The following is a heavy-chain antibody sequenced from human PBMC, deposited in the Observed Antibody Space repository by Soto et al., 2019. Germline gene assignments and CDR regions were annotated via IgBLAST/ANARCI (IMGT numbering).Heavy chain of an antibody. J-gene: IGHJ4*02. CDR1: GGSINNGDFY. D-gene: IGHD1-20*01. V-gene: IGHV4-30-4*01. CDR3: ARDHGGIRGPDI. CDR2: IYYRGSA. Sequence: QVQLQESGPGLVKPSQTLSLTCIVSGGSINNGDFYWSWIRQPPGKGLEWIGYIYYRGSAYYNPSLKRRLSITVDTSKNQCSLKLSSVTAADSAVYYCARDHGGIRGPDIWGQGTLVTVFS.